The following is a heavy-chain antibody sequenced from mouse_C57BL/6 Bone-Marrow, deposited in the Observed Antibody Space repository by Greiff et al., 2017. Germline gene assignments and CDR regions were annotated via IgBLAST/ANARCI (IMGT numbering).Heavy chain of an antibody. V-gene: IGHV1-82*01. J-gene: IGHJ1*03. CDR2: IYPGDGDT. D-gene: IGHD2-4*01. CDR3: ARSGDYGFWYFDV. Sequence: VHLVESGPELVKPGASVKISCKASGYAFSRSWMNWVKQRPGKGLEWIGRIYPGDGDTNYNGKFKGKATLTADKSSSTAYMQLSSLTSEDSAVYFCARSGDYGFWYFDVWGTGTTVTVTS. CDR1: GYAFSRSW.